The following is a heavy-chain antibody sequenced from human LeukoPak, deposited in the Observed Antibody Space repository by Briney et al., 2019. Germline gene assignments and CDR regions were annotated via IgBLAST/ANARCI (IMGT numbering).Heavy chain of an antibody. CDR2: IKQDGSEK. CDR1: GFTFSSYW. V-gene: IGHV3-7*01. Sequence: GGSLRLSCAASGFTFSSYWMSWVRQAPGKGLEWVANIKQDGSEKYYVDSVKGRFTISSDNAKNSLYRQMNSLRAEDTAVYYCARERRGYYDFWSGYSNWFDPWGQGTLVTVSS. D-gene: IGHD3-3*01. J-gene: IGHJ5*02. CDR3: ARERRGYYDFWSGYSNWFDP.